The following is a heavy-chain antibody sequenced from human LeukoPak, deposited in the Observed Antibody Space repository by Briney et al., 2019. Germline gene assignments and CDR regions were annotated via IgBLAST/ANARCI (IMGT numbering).Heavy chain of an antibody. CDR1: GFTFSSYE. CDR2: ISSSGSTI. CDR3: AKINWPSPFYFDY. D-gene: IGHD1-20*01. V-gene: IGHV3-48*03. J-gene: IGHJ4*02. Sequence: GGSLRLSCAAAGFTFSSYEMNWVRQAPGKGLEWVSYISSSGSTIYYADSVKGRFTISRDNAKNSLYLQMNSLRAEDTAAYYWAKINWPSPFYFDYGGQGPRVTVSS.